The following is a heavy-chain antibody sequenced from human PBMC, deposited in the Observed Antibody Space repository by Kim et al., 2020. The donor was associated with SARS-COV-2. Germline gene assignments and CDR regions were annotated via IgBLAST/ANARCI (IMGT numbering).Heavy chain of an antibody. CDR2: ISGSGGST. CDR1: GFTFSSYA. V-gene: IGHV3-23*01. Sequence: GGSLRLSCAASGFTFSSYAMSWVRQAPGKGLEWVSAISGSGGSTYYADSVKGRFTISRDNSKNTLYLQMNSLRAEDTVVYYCAKDRGSSSRPEYFQHWGQGTLITVSS. CDR3: AKDRGSSSRPEYFQH. D-gene: IGHD6-13*01. J-gene: IGHJ1*01.